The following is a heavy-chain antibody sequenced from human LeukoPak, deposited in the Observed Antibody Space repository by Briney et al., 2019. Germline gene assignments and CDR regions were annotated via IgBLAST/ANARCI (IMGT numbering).Heavy chain of an antibody. V-gene: IGHV4-39*01. CDR2: IYYSGST. CDR3: PRHTSDIVAFDI. CDR1: GGSISSSSYY. Sequence: SETLSLTCTVSGGSISSSSYYWAWIRQPPGKGLEWIGTIYYSGSTYYNPSLKSRVTISGDTSKNQFSLKMNSVTAADTAVYYCPRHTSDIVAFDIWGQGTMVTVSS. J-gene: IGHJ3*02. D-gene: IGHD2/OR15-2a*01.